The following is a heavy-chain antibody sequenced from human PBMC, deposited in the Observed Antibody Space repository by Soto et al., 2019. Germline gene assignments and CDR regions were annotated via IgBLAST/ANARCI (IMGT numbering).Heavy chain of an antibody. D-gene: IGHD2-15*01. CDR3: ARHKSGSDWLDP. CDR2: MFYSGAT. CDR1: GGSISDISYC. Sequence: TSETLSLTCTVSGGSISDISYCWGWIRQPPGKGLQWIGCMFYSGATYYNPSLKNRVTLSVDTSNNEFSLKLVSVTAPDTAVYYCARHKSGSDWLDPWAQGTLVTVSS. V-gene: IGHV4-39*01. J-gene: IGHJ5*02.